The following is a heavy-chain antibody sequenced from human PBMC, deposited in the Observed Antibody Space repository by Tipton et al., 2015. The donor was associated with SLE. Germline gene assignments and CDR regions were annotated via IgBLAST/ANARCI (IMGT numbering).Heavy chain of an antibody. J-gene: IGHJ4*02. D-gene: IGHD3-3*01. V-gene: IGHV4-39*07. Sequence: TLPLTCTVSGGSISSTNYYWGWIRQPPGKGLEWIGFMYHSGSTHYNPSLQSRVTISVDRSENQFSLELRSVTAADTAVYYCATRGAFGVVTFFDSWGQGTLVSVSS. CDR1: GGSISSTNYY. CDR2: MYHSGST. CDR3: ATRGAFGVVTFFDS.